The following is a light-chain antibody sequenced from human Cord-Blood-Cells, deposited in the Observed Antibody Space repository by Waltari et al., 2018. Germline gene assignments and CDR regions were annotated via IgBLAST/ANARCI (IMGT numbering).Light chain of an antibody. V-gene: IGKV2-28*01. CDR2: LGS. J-gene: IGKJ1*01. CDR1: QSLLHSNGYNY. CDR3: MQALQTPT. Sequence: DIVMTQSPLSLLVTPGEPASISCRSSQSLLHSNGYNYLDWYLQKPGQSPQLRIYLGSTRASGVPGRFGGSGSGTDFTLKIRRVEAEDVGVYYCMQALQTPTFGQGTKVEIK.